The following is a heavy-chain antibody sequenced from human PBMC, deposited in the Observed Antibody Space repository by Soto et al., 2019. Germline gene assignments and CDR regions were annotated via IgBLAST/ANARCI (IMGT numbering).Heavy chain of an antibody. D-gene: IGHD3-10*02. Sequence: QVQLVESGGGVVQPGRSLTLSCAASGFTFSRFSMHWVRQAPGKGLAWVAVISYDGSNTHYAESVKGRFNISRDDSKNTVYLQMNNLRVEDSAVYYCARDHGMFLSYYYYGMDVWGQGTTVTVSS. V-gene: IGHV3-30-3*01. CDR3: ARDHGMFLSYYYYGMDV. CDR2: ISYDGSNT. J-gene: IGHJ6*02. CDR1: GFTFSRFS.